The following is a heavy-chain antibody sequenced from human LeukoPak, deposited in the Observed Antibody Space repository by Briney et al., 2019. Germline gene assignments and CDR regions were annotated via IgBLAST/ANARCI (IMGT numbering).Heavy chain of an antibody. V-gene: IGHV1-2*02. Sequence: VASVTVSCKASGYTFTGYYMHWLRQAPGQGLEWMGWINPNSGGTNYAQKFQGRVTMTRDTSISTAYMELSRLRSDDTAVYYCARGRDYYGSGSLSFWFDPWGQGTLVTVSS. CDR1: GYTFTGYY. CDR2: INPNSGGT. D-gene: IGHD3-10*01. J-gene: IGHJ5*02. CDR3: ARGRDYYGSGSLSFWFDP.